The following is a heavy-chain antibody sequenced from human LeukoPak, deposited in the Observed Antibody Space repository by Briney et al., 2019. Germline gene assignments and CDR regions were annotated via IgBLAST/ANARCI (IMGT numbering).Heavy chain of an antibody. V-gene: IGHV3-23*01. D-gene: IGHD6-19*01. CDR2: ISGSGGST. Sequence: GGSLRLSCAASGFTFDDYAMHWVRQAPGKGLEWVSAISGSGGSTYYADSVKGRFTISRDNSKNTLYLQMNSLRAEDTAVYYCAEVYSSGWYYFDYWGQGTLVTVSS. J-gene: IGHJ4*02. CDR1: GFTFDDYA. CDR3: AEVYSSGWYYFDY.